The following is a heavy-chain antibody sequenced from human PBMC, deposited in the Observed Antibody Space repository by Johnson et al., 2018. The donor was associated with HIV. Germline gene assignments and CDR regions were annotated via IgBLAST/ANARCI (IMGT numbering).Heavy chain of an antibody. D-gene: IGHD1-26*01. CDR3: ARESIVGLLGLRWAM. CDR2: ISYDGSNK. Sequence: QVQLVESGGGLVQPGGSLRLSCAASGFTFSSYAMHWVRQAPGKGLEWVAVISYDGSNKYYADSVKGRFTISRDNSKNTLYLQMNSLRAEDTAVYYCARESIVGLLGLRWAMWG. J-gene: IGHJ1*01. V-gene: IGHV3-30-3*01. CDR1: GFTFSSYA.